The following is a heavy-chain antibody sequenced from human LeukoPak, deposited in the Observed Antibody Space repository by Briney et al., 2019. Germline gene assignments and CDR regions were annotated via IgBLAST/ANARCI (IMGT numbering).Heavy chain of an antibody. CDR2: IYNSGST. J-gene: IGHJ4*02. Sequence: SETLSLTCTVSGDSFSYFYWSWIRQPPGKGLEWIGYIYNSGSTNYNPSLKSRVTISLDTSKNQFPLKLSSVTAADTAVYYCARAPSGSSWIDYWGQGTLVTVSS. CDR1: GDSFSYFY. V-gene: IGHV4-59*01. D-gene: IGHD6-13*01. CDR3: ARAPSGSSWIDY.